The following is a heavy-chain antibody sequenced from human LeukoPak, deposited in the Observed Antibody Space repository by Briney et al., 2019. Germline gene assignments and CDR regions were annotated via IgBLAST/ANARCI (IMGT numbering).Heavy chain of an antibody. J-gene: IGHJ4*02. CDR1: GGSFSGYY. D-gene: IGHD6-13*01. Sequence: SETLSLTCAVYGGSFSGYYWSWIRQPPGKGLEWIGEINHSGSTNYNPSLKSRVTISVDTSKNRFSLKLSSVTAADTAVYYCARGQGVSSWYRYWGQGTLVTVSS. V-gene: IGHV4-34*01. CDR2: INHSGST. CDR3: ARGQGVSSWYRY.